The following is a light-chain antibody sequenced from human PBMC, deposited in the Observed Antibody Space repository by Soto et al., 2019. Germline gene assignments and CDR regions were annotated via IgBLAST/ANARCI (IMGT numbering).Light chain of an antibody. V-gene: IGLV2-11*01. CDR1: SSDVGGYNY. Sequence: QSALTQPRSVSGSPGQSVTISCTGTSSDVGGYNYVSWYQQHPGKAPKLVIYDIIKRPSGVPDRFSGSKSGNTASLTISGLQAEDGADYYCCSYAGSYSVVFGGGTQLTVL. CDR2: DII. J-gene: IGLJ2*01. CDR3: CSYAGSYSVV.